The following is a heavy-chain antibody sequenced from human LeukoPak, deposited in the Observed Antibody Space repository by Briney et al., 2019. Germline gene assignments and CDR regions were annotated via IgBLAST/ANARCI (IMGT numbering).Heavy chain of an antibody. V-gene: IGHV3-30*04. J-gene: IGHJ3*02. CDR1: GFTFSSYA. CDR2: ISYDGSNK. CDR3: ASGYCSSTSCSDDAFDI. D-gene: IGHD2-2*03. Sequence: QPGRSLRLSCAASGFTFSSYAMHWVRQAPGKGLEWVAVISYDGSNKYYADSVKGRFTISRDNSKNTLYLQMNSLRAEDTAVYYCASGYCSSTSCSDDAFDIWGQGTMVTVSS.